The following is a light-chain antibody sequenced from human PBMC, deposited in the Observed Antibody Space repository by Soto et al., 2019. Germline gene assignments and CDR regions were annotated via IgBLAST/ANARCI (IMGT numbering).Light chain of an antibody. J-gene: IGKJ5*01. CDR1: QSVSSSY. V-gene: IGKV3-20*01. CDR3: QQYGSSPPIT. Sequence: EIVLTKSPGTLSLSPGERATLSCRASQSVSSSYLAWYQQKPGQAPRLIIYGASSRATGIPDRFSGSGSGTDFTLTISRLEPKDFAVYYCQQYGSSPPITFGQGTRLEIK. CDR2: GAS.